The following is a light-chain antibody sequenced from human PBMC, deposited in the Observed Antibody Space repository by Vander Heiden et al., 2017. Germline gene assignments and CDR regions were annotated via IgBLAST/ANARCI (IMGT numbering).Light chain of an antibody. V-gene: IGLV3-1*01. J-gene: IGLJ2*01. Sequence: SYELTQPPAVTVSPGQTASITCSGDKLGDKYACWYQQKPGQSPGLGIYQDSKRPSGIPERFSGSNSGKKDNLTISGTQAVDEADYYCQAWDSSTVVFGGGTKLTVL. CDR1: KLGDKY. CDR3: QAWDSSTVV. CDR2: QDS.